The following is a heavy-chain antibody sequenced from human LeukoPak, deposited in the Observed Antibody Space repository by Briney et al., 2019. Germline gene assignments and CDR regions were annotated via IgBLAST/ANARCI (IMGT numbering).Heavy chain of an antibody. J-gene: IGHJ4*02. V-gene: IGHV4-39*07. CDR1: GGSISSSSYY. CDR3: ARVGWGPYFDY. Sequence: SETLSLTCTVSGGSISSSSYYWGWIRQPPGKGLEWIGSIYYSGSTYYNPSLKSRVTISVDTSKNQFSLKLSSVTAADTAVYYCARVGWGPYFDYWGQGTLVTVSS. D-gene: IGHD3-16*01. CDR2: IYYSGST.